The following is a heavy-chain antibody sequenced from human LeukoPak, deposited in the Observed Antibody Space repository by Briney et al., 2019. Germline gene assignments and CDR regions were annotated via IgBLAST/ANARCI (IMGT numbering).Heavy chain of an antibody. J-gene: IGHJ4*02. CDR2: INHSGST. CDR1: GGSFSGYY. CDR3: ARRRDFWSGYYNPSYFDY. V-gene: IGHV4-34*01. D-gene: IGHD3-3*01. Sequence: SETLSLTCAVYGGSFSGYYWSWIRQPPGKGLEWIGEINHSGSTNYNPPLKSRVTISVDTSKNQFSLKLSSVTAADTAVYYCARRRDFWSGYYNPSYFDYWGQGTLVTVSS.